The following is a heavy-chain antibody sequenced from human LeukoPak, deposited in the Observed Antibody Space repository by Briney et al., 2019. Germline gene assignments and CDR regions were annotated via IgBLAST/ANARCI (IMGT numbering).Heavy chain of an antibody. CDR3: ASYIVVSLDV. Sequence: GGSLRLSCAASGFTFRSYEMNWVRQAPGKGLEWVSYISGSGKTIYYADSVKGRFTISRDNAKNSLYLQMNSLRAEDTAVYYCASYIVVSLDVWGKGTTVTISS. J-gene: IGHJ6*04. V-gene: IGHV3-48*03. CDR1: GFTFRSYE. D-gene: IGHD2-15*01. CDR2: ISGSGKTI.